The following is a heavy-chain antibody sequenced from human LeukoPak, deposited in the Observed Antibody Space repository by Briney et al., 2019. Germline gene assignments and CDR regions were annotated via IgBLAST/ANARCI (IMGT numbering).Heavy chain of an antibody. V-gene: IGHV3-48*01. J-gene: IGHJ4*01. Sequence: GGSLRLSCAASGFTFSSYSMNWVRQAPGKGLEWVSYISSSSSTIYYADSVKGRFTISRDNAKNSLYLQMNSLRAEDTAVYYCATDPGDYWIYYFDYWGHGTLVTVSS. CDR3: ATDPGDYWIYYFDY. D-gene: IGHD4-17*01. CDR1: GFTFSSYS. CDR2: ISSSSSTI.